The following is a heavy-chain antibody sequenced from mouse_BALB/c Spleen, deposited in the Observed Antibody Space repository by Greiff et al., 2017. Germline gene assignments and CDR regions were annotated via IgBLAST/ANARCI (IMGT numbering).Heavy chain of an antibody. Sequence: QVQLNESGPELVKPGASVRISCKASGYTFTSYYIHWVKQRPGQGLEWIGWINPGNVNTKYNEKFKGKATLTGDKSTNTPYMQLSSLTSEDSAVYFCARYGYWYAWFAYWGQGTLVTVSA. CDR1: GYTFTSYY. D-gene: IGHD2-14*01. V-gene: IGHV1S56*01. J-gene: IGHJ3*01. CDR2: INPGNVNT. CDR3: ARYGYWYAWFAY.